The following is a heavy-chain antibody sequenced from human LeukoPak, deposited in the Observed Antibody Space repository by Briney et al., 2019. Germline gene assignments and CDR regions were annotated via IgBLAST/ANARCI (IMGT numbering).Heavy chain of an antibody. D-gene: IGHD3-22*01. CDR2: ISSSGSTI. CDR1: GFTFSDYY. CDR3: ARDQHDSSGYEHDY. V-gene: IGHV3-11*01. Sequence: RAGGSLRLSCAASGFTFSDYYMSWIRQAPGKGLEWVSYISSSGSTIYYADSVKGRFTISRDNAKNSLYLQMNSLRAEDTAVYYCARDQHDSSGYEHDYWGQGTLVTVSS. J-gene: IGHJ4*02.